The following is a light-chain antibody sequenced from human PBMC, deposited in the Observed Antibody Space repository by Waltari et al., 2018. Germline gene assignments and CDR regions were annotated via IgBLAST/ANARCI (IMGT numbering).Light chain of an antibody. CDR2: AAS. J-gene: IGKJ2*01. CDR3: QQSYSTPRT. CDR1: QSISSY. Sequence: DIQMTQSPSSLSASVGDRVTITCRASQSISSYLNWYPQKPGKAPKPLIYAASSLQSGVPSRFSGSGSGTDFTITISSLQPEDFATYYCQQSYSTPRTFGQGTKL. V-gene: IGKV1-39*01.